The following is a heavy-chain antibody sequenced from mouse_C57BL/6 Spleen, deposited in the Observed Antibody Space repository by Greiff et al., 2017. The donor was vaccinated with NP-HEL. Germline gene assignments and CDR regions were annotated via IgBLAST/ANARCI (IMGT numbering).Heavy chain of an antibody. CDR1: GYAFSSSW. V-gene: IGHV1-82*01. CDR3: ARGGMVGITTLDYAMDY. CDR2: IYPGDGDT. J-gene: IGHJ4*01. Sequence: VQLQQSGPELVKPGASVKISCKASGYAFSSSWMNWVKQRPGKGLEWIGRIYPGDGDTNYNGKFKGKATLTADKSSSTAYMQLSSLTSEDSAVYFGARGGMVGITTLDYAMDYWGQGTSVTVSS. D-gene: IGHD1-1*01.